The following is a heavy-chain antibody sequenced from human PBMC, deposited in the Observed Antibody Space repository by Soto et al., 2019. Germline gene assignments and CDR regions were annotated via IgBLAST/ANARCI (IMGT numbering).Heavy chain of an antibody. CDR1: GGTFSSYA. D-gene: IGHD5-12*01. Sequence: GASVKVSCKASGGTFSSYAISWVRQAPGQGLEWMGGIIPIFGTANYAQKFQGRVTITADESTSTAYMELSSLRSEDTAVYYCARAPTIENRFDIWGQGTMVTVSS. J-gene: IGHJ3*02. CDR3: ARAPTIENRFDI. CDR2: IIPIFGTA. V-gene: IGHV1-69*13.